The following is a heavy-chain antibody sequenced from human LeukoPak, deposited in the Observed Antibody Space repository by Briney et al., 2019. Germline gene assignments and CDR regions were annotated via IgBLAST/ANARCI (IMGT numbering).Heavy chain of an antibody. CDR2: IIPIFGTA. J-gene: IGHJ4*02. CDR3: ARQGVQPSYYDSSGTGLYFDY. CDR1: GGTFSSYA. V-gene: IGHV1-69*05. Sequence: SVKVSCKASGGTFSSYAISWVRQAPGQGLEWMGRIIPIFGTANYAQKFQGRVTITTDESTSTAYMELSSLRSEDTAVYYCARQGVQPSYYDSSGTGLYFDYWGRGTLVTVSS. D-gene: IGHD3-22*01.